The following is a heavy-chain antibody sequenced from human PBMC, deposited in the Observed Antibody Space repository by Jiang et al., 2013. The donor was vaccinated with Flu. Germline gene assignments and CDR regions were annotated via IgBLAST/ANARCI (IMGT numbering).Heavy chain of an antibody. CDR1: GYSFTNYW. J-gene: IGHJ4*02. D-gene: IGHD3-22*01. CDR2: IYPRDSDT. Sequence: EVQLVESGAEVKKPGESLKISCKGSGYSFTNYWIGWVRQMPGKGLEWMGIIYPRDSDTRYSPSFQGQVTISADKSISTAYLQWSSLQASDTAMYYCARNYYDSSGHSVIWGQGTLVTVSS. V-gene: IGHV5-51*01. CDR3: ARNYYDSSGHSVI.